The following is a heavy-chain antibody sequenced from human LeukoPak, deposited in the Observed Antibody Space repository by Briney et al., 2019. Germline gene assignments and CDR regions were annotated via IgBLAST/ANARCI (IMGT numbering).Heavy chain of an antibody. V-gene: IGHV3-30*02. CDR3: AKTGFRWGYYFYYMDV. Sequence: GGSLRLSCEAAGFTFNNFGMHWVRQAPGKGLEWVAFIGYDESKKYYAESVKGRFTISRDDSKNTLYLQMSALKTEDTAVYYCAKTGFRWGYYFYYMDVWGIGTTVTVSS. J-gene: IGHJ6*03. D-gene: IGHD1-14*01. CDR1: GFTFNNFG. CDR2: IGYDESKK.